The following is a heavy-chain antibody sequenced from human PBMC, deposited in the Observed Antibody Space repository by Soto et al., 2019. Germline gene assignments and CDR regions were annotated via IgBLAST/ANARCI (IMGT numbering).Heavy chain of an antibody. CDR3: ATDQDDILTGELGY. D-gene: IGHD3-9*01. CDR1: GFTFSSYG. CDR2: ISYDGSNK. J-gene: IGHJ4*02. Sequence: QVQLVESGGGVVQPGRSLRLSCAASGFTFSSYGMHWVRQAPGKGLEWVAVISYDGSNKYYADSVKGRFTISRDNSKNTLYLQMNSLRAEDTAVYYCATDQDDILTGELGYWGQGTLVTVSS. V-gene: IGHV3-30*03.